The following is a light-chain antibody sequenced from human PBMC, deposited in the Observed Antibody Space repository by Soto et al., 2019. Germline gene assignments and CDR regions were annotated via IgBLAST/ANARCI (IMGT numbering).Light chain of an antibody. CDR1: SSNIGARYD. CDR2: GKN. Sequence: QSVLTQPPSVSGTPGQRVTISCTGTSSNIGARYDVHWYQQLPGTAPKLLIYGKNYRPSGIPDRFSGSRSDTSASLAITGLQAEDEADYYCQSYDTSLSGMLFGGGTQLTVL. J-gene: IGLJ2*01. CDR3: QSYDTSLSGML. V-gene: IGLV1-40*01.